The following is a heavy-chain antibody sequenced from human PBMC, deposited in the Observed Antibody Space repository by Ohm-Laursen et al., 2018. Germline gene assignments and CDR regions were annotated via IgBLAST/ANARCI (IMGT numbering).Heavy chain of an antibody. CDR1: GFIFSSYG. Sequence: SLRLSCTASGFIFSSYGMNWVRQAPGKGLEWVAVITADGSQEAYAESVKGRFTISRDNAKNSLYLQMNSLRAEDTALYYCAKDFGDCSGGSCYFDAFDIWGQGTMVTVSS. D-gene: IGHD2-15*01. CDR3: AKDFGDCSGGSCYFDAFDI. V-gene: IGHV3-30*18. CDR2: ITADGSQE. J-gene: IGHJ3*02.